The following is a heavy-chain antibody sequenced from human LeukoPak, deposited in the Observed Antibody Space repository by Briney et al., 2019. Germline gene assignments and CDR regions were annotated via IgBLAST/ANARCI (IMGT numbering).Heavy chain of an antibody. CDR3: ARVSNILTGYYTFDP. D-gene: IGHD3-9*01. CDR2: INHSGST. CDR1: GGSFSGYH. Sequence: SETLSLTCAVYGGSFSGYHWNWIRQPPGKGLEWIGEINHSGSTNYNPSFKSRVTISVDTSKNQFSLRLSSVTAADTAVYYCARVSNILTGYYTFDPWGQGTLVTVSS. J-gene: IGHJ5*02. V-gene: IGHV4-34*01.